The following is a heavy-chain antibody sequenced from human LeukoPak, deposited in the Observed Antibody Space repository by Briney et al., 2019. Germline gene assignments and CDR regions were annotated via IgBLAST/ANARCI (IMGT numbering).Heavy chain of an antibody. J-gene: IGHJ3*02. Sequence: GSVKVSCKASGYTFTGYYMHWVRQAPGQGLEWMGWINPNSGGTNYAQKFQGRVTMTRDTSISTAYMELSRLRSDDTAVYYCARGGAGAYYDFWSGSEGFDIWGQGTMVTVSS. D-gene: IGHD3-3*01. V-gene: IGHV1-2*02. CDR2: INPNSGGT. CDR1: GYTFTGYY. CDR3: ARGGAGAYYDFWSGSEGFDI.